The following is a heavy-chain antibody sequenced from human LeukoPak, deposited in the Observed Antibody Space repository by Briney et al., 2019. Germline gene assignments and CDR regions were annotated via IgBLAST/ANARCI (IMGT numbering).Heavy chain of an antibody. CDR3: AREDVRSGSYGSRFDD. D-gene: IGHD1-26*01. Sequence: ASVKVSCKASGYTFTSFAINWVRQATGQGLEWMGWLDPNSGNTGYAQKFQGRVTMTRNTSISTAYMELSSLRSEDTAVYYCAREDVRSGSYGSRFDDWGEGTLVTVSS. V-gene: IGHV1-8*01. CDR2: LDPNSGNT. CDR1: GYTFTSFA. J-gene: IGHJ4*02.